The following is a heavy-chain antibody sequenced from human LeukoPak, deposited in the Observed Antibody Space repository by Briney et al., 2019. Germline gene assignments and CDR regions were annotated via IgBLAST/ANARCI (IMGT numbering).Heavy chain of an antibody. D-gene: IGHD6-13*01. Sequence: SGGSLRLSCAASGFTFSTYNIHWVRQAPGKGLEWVAVISYGESNEYYADSVKGRFTISRDNSKNTLYLQMNSLRAEDTAVYYCAREAAATGRGWFDPWGQGTLVTVSS. V-gene: IGHV3-30-3*01. CDR1: GFTFSTYN. CDR2: ISYGESNE. J-gene: IGHJ5*02. CDR3: AREAAATGRGWFDP.